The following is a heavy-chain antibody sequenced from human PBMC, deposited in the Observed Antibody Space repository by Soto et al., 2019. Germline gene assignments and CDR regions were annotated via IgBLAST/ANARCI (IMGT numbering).Heavy chain of an antibody. V-gene: IGHV3-23*01. J-gene: IGHJ4*02. D-gene: IGHD6-6*01. CDR2: ISGSGGST. Sequence: RRLSCAASGFTFSSDAMSWVRQAPEKGLEWVSTISGSGGSTYYADSVKGRFTISRDNSKNTLYLQMNSLRAEDAAVYYCARDFSSLGNCDYLGQGTLGTVSS. CDR1: GFTFSSDA. CDR3: ARDFSSLGNCDY.